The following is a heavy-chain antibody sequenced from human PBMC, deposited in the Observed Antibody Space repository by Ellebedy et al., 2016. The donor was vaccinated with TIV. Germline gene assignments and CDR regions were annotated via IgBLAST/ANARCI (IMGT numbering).Heavy chain of an antibody. Sequence: GGSLRLXXAASGFTFSSYWMSWVRQAPGKGLEWVANIKQDGSEKYYVDSVKGRFTISRDNAKNSLYLQMNSLRAEDTAVYYCARDTDQTWGDDIQSHYYYGMDVWGQGTTVTVSS. V-gene: IGHV3-7*01. CDR3: ARDTDQTWGDDIQSHYYYGMDV. CDR1: GFTFSSYW. D-gene: IGHD3-9*01. J-gene: IGHJ6*02. CDR2: IKQDGSEK.